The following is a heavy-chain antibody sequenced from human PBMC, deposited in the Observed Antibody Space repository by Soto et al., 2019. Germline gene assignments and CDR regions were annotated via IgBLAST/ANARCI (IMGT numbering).Heavy chain of an antibody. J-gene: IGHJ6*02. D-gene: IGHD3-9*01. Sequence: ASVKVSCKASGYTFDDYYIHWVRQDPGQGLEWMGWVNPNSGSTNYAQKFQGRVTMTRDTSIGTAYMEVSSLRPEDTAVYYCARPGSGYDVLTGQYFYYFHAVDVWGQGTTVTVSS. CDR2: VNPNSGST. V-gene: IGHV1-2*02. CDR1: GYTFDDYY. CDR3: ARPGSGYDVLTGQYFYYFHAVDV.